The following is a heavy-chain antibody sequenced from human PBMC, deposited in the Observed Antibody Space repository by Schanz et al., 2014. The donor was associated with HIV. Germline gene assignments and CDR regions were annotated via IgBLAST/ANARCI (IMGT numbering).Heavy chain of an antibody. J-gene: IGHJ6*02. V-gene: IGHV3-9*01. CDR1: GFTFDDYA. Sequence: EVQLVESGGGLVQPGRSLRLSCAVSGFTFDDYAMHWVRQAPGKGLEWVSGISWNRGSIGYADSVKGRFTISRDNAKNSLHLQMNSLRAEDTALYYCAKDIGRDVGYGLDVWGQGTTVTVSS. CDR3: AKDIGRDVGYGLDV. CDR2: ISWNRGSI. D-gene: IGHD1-26*01.